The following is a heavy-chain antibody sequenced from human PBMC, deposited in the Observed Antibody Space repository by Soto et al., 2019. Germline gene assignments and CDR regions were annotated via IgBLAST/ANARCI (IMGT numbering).Heavy chain of an antibody. CDR1: GGSISSGGYY. CDR3: ARSSRRGRYYYYYYMDV. V-gene: IGHV4-31*03. CDR2: IYYSGST. Sequence: QVQLQESGPGLVKPSQTLSLTCTVSGGSISSGGYYWSWIRQHPGKGLEWIGYIYYSGSTYYNPSLKSRVTISVDTSKNQFSLKLISVPDTDTAVYYCARSSRRGRYYYYYYMDVWGKGTTVTVSS. J-gene: IGHJ6*03.